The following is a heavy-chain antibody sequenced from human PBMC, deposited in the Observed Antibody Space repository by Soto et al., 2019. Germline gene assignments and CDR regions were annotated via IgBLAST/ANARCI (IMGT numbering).Heavy chain of an antibody. CDR2: ISGSGGST. D-gene: IGHD3-10*01. Sequence: GGSLRLSCAASGFTFSSYAMSWVRQAPGKGLEWVSAISGSGGSTYYADSVKGRFTISRDNSKNTLYLQMNSLRAEDTAVYYCAKDRRFVRFGELSAPLSHVWGQGTTVTVSS. V-gene: IGHV3-23*01. CDR1: GFTFSSYA. J-gene: IGHJ6*02. CDR3: AKDRRFVRFGELSAPLSHV.